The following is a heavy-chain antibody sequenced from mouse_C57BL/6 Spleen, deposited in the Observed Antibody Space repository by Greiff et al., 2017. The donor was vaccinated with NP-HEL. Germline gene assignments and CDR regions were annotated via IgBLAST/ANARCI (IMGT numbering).Heavy chain of an antibody. Sequence: EVKLMESEGGLVQPGSSMKLSCTASGFTFSDYYMAWVRQVPEKGLEWVANINYDGSSTYYLDSLKSRFIISRDNAKNILYLQMSSLKSEDTATYYCARDDGYYDDYWYFDVWGTGTTVTVSS. CDR1: GFTFSDYY. CDR3: ARDDGYYDDYWYFDV. V-gene: IGHV5-16*01. J-gene: IGHJ1*03. CDR2: INYDGSST. D-gene: IGHD2-3*01.